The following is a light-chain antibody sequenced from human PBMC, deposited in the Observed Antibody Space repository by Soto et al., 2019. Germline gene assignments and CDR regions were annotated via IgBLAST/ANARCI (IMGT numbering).Light chain of an antibody. Sequence: EIVLTQSPGTLSLSPGERATLSCRASQSVSSSYLAWYQQKPGQAPRLLIYGASSRATGIPDRFSGSGSGTEFTLTISRLQSEDFAVYYCQQYYNWRPRFGKGTKGDIK. CDR2: GAS. CDR3: QQYYNWRPR. J-gene: IGKJ1*01. V-gene: IGKV3-20*01. CDR1: QSVSSSY.